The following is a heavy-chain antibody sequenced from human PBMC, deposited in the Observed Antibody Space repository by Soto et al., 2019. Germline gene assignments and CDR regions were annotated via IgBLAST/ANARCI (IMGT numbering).Heavy chain of an antibody. CDR3: ARDGYNWNYGWFDP. Sequence: SETLSLTCTVSGGSISSGGYYWSWIRHHPGKGLEWIGYIYYSGSTYYNPSLKSRVTISVDTSKNQFSLKLSSVTAADTAVYYCARDGYNWNYGWFDPWGQGTLVTVSS. V-gene: IGHV4-31*03. CDR2: IYYSGST. D-gene: IGHD1-7*01. CDR1: GGSISSGGYY. J-gene: IGHJ5*02.